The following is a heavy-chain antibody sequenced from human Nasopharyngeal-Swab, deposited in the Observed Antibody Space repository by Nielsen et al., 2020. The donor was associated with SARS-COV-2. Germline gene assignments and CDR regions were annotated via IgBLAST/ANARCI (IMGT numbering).Heavy chain of an antibody. CDR3: AKDSYSSGWIDY. Sequence: GESLKISCAASGFSFDDYTMHWVRQAPGKGLEWVSLISWGGGNTYYADSVRGRFTISRDNSKNSLYLQMNSLRTGDTALYYCAKDSYSSGWIDYWGQGTLVTVSS. D-gene: IGHD6-19*01. J-gene: IGHJ4*02. CDR2: ISWGGGNT. CDR1: GFSFDDYT. V-gene: IGHV3-43*01.